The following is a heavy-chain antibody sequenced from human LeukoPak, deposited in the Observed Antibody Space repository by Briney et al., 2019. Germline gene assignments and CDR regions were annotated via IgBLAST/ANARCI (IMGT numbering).Heavy chain of an antibody. Sequence: KPSETLSLTCAVYGGSFSGYYWSWIRQPPGKGLDWIGEINHSGSTNYNPSLKSRVTISVDTSKNQFSLKLSSVTAADTAVYYCARAPLRYFDWSPDWFDPWGQGTLVTVSS. CDR2: INHSGST. CDR3: ARAPLRYFDWSPDWFDP. J-gene: IGHJ5*02. CDR1: GGSFSGYY. D-gene: IGHD3-9*01. V-gene: IGHV4-34*01.